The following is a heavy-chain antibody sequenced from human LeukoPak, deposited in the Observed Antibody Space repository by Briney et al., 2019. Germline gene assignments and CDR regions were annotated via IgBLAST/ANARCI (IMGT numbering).Heavy chain of an antibody. CDR1: GFAFSSYS. J-gene: IGHJ4*02. CDR3: ARDLDDYYDSSGHEGFDY. D-gene: IGHD3-22*01. CDR2: ISSSSSYI. Sequence: GGSLRLSCAASGFAFSSYSMNWVRQAPGKGLEWVSSISSSSSYIYYADSVKGRFTISRDNAKNSLYLQMNSLRAEDTAVYYCARDLDDYYDSSGHEGFDYWGQGTLATVSS. V-gene: IGHV3-21*01.